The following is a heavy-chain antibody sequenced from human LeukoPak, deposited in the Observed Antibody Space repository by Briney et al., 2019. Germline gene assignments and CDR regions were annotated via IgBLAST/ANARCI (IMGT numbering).Heavy chain of an antibody. J-gene: IGHJ6*03. V-gene: IGHV2-5*02. D-gene: IGHD2-2*02. CDR3: AHRRFGSKTIPFYYMDV. Sequence: ESGPTLVKPTQTLTLTCTFSGFSLSTSGVGVGWIRQPPGKALEWLALFYWDDDKRYSPSLKSRLTITKDTSKNQVVLTMTNMDPVDTATYYCAHRRFGSKTIPFYYMDVWGKGTTVTVSS. CDR2: FYWDDDK. CDR1: GFSLSTSGVG.